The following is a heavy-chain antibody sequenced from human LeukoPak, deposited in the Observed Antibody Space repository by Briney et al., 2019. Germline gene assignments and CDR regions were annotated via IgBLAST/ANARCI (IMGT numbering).Heavy chain of an antibody. Sequence: GGSLRLSCAASGFTFSSYAMHWVRQAPGKGLEWVSAISGSGGSTYYADSVKGRFTISRDNSKNTLYLQMNSLRAEDTAVYYCEAWFGEAQDAFDIWGQGTMVTVSS. CDR3: EAWFGEAQDAFDI. V-gene: IGHV3-23*01. CDR1: GFTFSSYA. CDR2: ISGSGGST. J-gene: IGHJ3*02. D-gene: IGHD3-10*01.